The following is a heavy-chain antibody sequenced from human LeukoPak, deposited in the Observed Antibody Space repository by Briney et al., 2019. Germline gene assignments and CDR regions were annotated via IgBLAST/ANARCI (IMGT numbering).Heavy chain of an antibody. Sequence: GRSLRLSCAASGFTFSSYGMHWVRQAPGKGLEWVAVISYDGSNQYYADSVKGRFTISRDNSKNTLYLQMNSLRDEDTAVYYCAGGVYGGNPFDFWGQGTLVTVSS. J-gene: IGHJ4*02. CDR1: GFTFSSYG. CDR2: ISYDGSNQ. D-gene: IGHD4-23*01. CDR3: AGGVYGGNPFDF. V-gene: IGHV3-30*03.